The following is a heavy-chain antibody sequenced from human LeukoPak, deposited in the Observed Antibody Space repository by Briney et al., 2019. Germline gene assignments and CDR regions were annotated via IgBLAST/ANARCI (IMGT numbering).Heavy chain of an antibody. D-gene: IGHD2-8*01. Sequence: PGGSLRLSCAASGFTFSSYGMHWVRQAPGKGLEWVAVIWYDGSNKYYADSVKGRFTISRDNSKNTLYLQMNSLRAEDTAVYYCARDPTYCTNGVCYLFDYWGQGTTVTVSS. V-gene: IGHV3-33*01. CDR3: ARDPTYCTNGVCYLFDY. CDR2: IWYDGSNK. J-gene: IGHJ4*03. CDR1: GFTFSSYG.